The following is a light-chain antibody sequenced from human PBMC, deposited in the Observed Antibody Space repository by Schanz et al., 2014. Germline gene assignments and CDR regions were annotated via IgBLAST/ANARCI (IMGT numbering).Light chain of an antibody. CDR2: DVS. CDR3: CSYAGSSTWV. Sequence: QSALTQPASVSGSPGQSITISCTGTSSDVGGYNYVSWYQQHPGKAPKLMIYDVSNRPSGVSNRFSGSKSGNTASLTISGLQAEDVADYYCCSYAGSSTWVFGGGTKLTVL. CDR1: SSDVGGYNY. V-gene: IGLV2-23*02. J-gene: IGLJ3*02.